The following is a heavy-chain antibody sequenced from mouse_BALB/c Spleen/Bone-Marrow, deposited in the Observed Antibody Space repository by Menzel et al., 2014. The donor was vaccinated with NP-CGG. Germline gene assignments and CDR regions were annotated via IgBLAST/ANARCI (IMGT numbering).Heavy chain of an antibody. J-gene: IGHJ3*01. D-gene: IGHD1-1*01. CDR2: IDTSDSYT. Sequence: VKLVESGAELVMPGASVKMPCKASGHTFTDYWMHWVKQRPGQGLEWIGAIDTSDSYTSYNQKFKGKATLTADKSSSTAYMQLSSLTSEDSAVYYCARRAYGSGYGFAYWGQGTLVTVSA. CDR1: GHTFTDYW. V-gene: IGHV1-69*01. CDR3: ARRAYGSGYGFAY.